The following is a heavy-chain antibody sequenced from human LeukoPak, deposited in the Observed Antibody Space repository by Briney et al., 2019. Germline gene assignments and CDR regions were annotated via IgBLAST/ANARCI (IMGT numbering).Heavy chain of an antibody. V-gene: IGHV4-34*01. Sequence: AETLSLTCAVYGGSFSGYYWSWIRQPPGKGLEWIGEINHSGSTNYNPSLKSRVTISVDTSKNQFSLKLSSVTAADTAVYYCARALTTVTRRYGMDVWGQGTTVTVSS. J-gene: IGHJ6*02. CDR3: ARALTTVTRRYGMDV. CDR2: INHSGST. D-gene: IGHD4-17*01. CDR1: GGSFSGYY.